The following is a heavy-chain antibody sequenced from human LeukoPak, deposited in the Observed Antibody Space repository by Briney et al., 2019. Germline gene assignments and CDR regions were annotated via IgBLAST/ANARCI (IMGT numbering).Heavy chain of an antibody. CDR2: ITCNGGST. V-gene: IGHV3-64D*06. CDR3: VKADFSYGSSSRYYIDY. D-gene: IGHD6-6*01. CDR1: GFTFSSYA. J-gene: IGHJ4*02. Sequence: GGSLRLSCSASGFTFSSYAMYWVRQAPGKGLQCVSAITCNGGSTYYADSVKGRFTISRDNSKNTLYLQMTSLRLEDTAVYYCVKADFSYGSSSRYYIDYWGQGALVTVSS.